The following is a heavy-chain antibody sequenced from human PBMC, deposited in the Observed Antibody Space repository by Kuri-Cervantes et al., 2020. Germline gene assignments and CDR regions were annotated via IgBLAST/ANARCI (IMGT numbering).Heavy chain of an antibody. CDR1: GFTFSSSW. CDR3: ARAGVPERGIVEPRGS. J-gene: IGHJ5*02. D-gene: IGHD2-15*01. V-gene: IGHV3-52*01. CDR2: IKCDGSEK. Sequence: GGSLRLSCAASGFTFSSSWMHWVCQAPEKGLERVADIKCDGSEKYYVDSVKGRFTISRDNSKNTPYLQMNSLRAEDTAVYYCARAGVPERGIVEPRGSWGQGTLVTVSS.